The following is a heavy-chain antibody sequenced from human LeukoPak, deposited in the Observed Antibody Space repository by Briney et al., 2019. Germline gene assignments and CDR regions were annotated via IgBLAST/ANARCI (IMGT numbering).Heavy chain of an antibody. CDR3: ARGGYDILTGYYPYYFDY. Sequence: ASVKVSCKASSYTFTSYGVSWVRQAPGQGLEWMGWISAYNGNTNYAQKLQGRVTMTTDTSTSTAYMELRSLRSDDTAVYYCARGGYDILTGYYPYYFDYWGQGTLVTVSS. CDR1: SYTFTSYG. D-gene: IGHD3-9*01. V-gene: IGHV1-18*04. J-gene: IGHJ4*02. CDR2: ISAYNGNT.